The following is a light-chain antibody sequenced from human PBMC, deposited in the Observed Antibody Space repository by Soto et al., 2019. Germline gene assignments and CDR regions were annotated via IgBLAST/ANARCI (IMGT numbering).Light chain of an antibody. CDR1: QSISTY. Sequence: DIQMTQSPSSLSASIGDRVTITCRTSQSISTYLNWYQLKPGKTPKLLIYAASTLQSGVPSRFSGSGSGTDFTLTISSLQPEDFATYYSQQSFSTPPGAWTFGQGTRVEIE. CDR3: QQSFSTPPGAWT. J-gene: IGKJ1*01. V-gene: IGKV1-39*01. CDR2: AAS.